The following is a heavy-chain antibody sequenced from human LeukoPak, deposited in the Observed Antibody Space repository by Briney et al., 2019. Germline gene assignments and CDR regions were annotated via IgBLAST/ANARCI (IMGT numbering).Heavy chain of an antibody. Sequence: SVKVSCKASGDTFNSVALSWVRLAPGQGLEWMGGIIPIFGTANYAQRFLGRVTITTDESTSTAYMELSSLRSEDTAVYYCARVLRGSYNWFDPWGQGALVTVSS. CDR2: IIPIFGTA. V-gene: IGHV1-69*05. J-gene: IGHJ5*02. D-gene: IGHD3-10*01. CDR1: GDTFNSVA. CDR3: ARVLRGSYNWFDP.